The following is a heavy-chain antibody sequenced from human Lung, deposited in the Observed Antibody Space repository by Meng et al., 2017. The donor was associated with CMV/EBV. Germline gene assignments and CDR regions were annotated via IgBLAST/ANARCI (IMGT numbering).Heavy chain of an antibody. J-gene: IGHJ4*02. CDR1: GGSISTYD. Sequence: QRQESGPRLVNPSETLSLPCAGLGGSISTYDWSWIRQPPGKGLEWIGNNYYSGSTNYNPSLASRVTISVDSSKNQFSLKLSSVTAADTAVYYCARHQNGGTYPLDYWGQGTLVTVSS. D-gene: IGHD3-16*02. CDR2: NYYSGST. V-gene: IGHV4-59*08. CDR3: ARHQNGGTYPLDY.